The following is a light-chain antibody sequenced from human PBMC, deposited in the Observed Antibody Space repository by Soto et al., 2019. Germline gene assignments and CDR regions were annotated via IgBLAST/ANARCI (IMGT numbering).Light chain of an antibody. CDR2: KAS. Sequence: DIQMTQSPSTLSASVGDRVSITCRASQSVSSWLAWYQQKPGKAPKLLIYKASTLESVVPSRFSGSGSGTEFTLTISGLQPDDFAAYYCQQYNDYLFTFGPGTKVEIK. J-gene: IGKJ3*01. CDR1: QSVSSW. CDR3: QQYNDYLFT. V-gene: IGKV1-5*03.